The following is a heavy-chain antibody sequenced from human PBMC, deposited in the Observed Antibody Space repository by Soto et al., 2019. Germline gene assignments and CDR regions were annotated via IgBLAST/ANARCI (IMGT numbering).Heavy chain of an antibody. CDR3: ARDLLYSSSWAKWFDP. V-gene: IGHV3-30-3*01. Sequence: PGGSLRLSCAASGFTFSSYAMHWVRQAPGKGLEWVAVISYDGSNKYYADSVKGRFTISRDNSKNTLYLQMNSLRAEDTAVYYCARDLLYSSSWAKWFDPWGQGTLVTV. D-gene: IGHD6-13*01. CDR1: GFTFSSYA. CDR2: ISYDGSNK. J-gene: IGHJ5*02.